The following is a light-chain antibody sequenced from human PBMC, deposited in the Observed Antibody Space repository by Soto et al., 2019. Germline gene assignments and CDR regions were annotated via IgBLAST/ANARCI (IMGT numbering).Light chain of an antibody. CDR1: QSGVYSSNNKNY. CDR3: QQYYSTPLT. J-gene: IGKJ1*01. CDR2: WAS. Sequence: ILITHSPXXRXLXXXXXCGIACEXRQSGVYSSNNKNYLAWYQQKPGQPPKLLIYWASTRESGVPDRFSGSGSGTDFTLTISSLQAEDVAVYYCQQYYSTPLTFGQGTKVDI. V-gene: IGKV4-1*01.